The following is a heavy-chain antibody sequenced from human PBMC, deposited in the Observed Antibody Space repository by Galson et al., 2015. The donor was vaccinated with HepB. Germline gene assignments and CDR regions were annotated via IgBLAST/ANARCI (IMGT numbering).Heavy chain of an antibody. CDR1: GFTFSSYG. CDR2: IWYDGSNK. D-gene: IGHD1-26*01. V-gene: IGHV3-33*01. Sequence: SLRLSCAASGFTFSSYGMHWVRQAPGKGLEWVAVIWYDGSNKYYADSVKGRFTISRDNSKNTLYLQMNSLRAEDTAVYYCARDAWELYAFDIWGQGTMVTVSS. CDR3: ARDAWELYAFDI. J-gene: IGHJ3*02.